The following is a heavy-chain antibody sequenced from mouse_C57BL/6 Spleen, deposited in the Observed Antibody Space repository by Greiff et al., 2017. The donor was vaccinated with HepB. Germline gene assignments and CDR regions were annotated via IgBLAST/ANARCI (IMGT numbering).Heavy chain of an antibody. CDR3: ARDYYGRDAMDY. Sequence: QVQLQQPGAELVKPGASVKLSCKASGYTFTSYWMHWVKQRPGQGLEWIGMIHPNSGSTNYNEKFKSKATLTVDKSSSTAYMQLSSLTSEDSAVYYCARDYYGRDAMDYWGQGTSVTVSS. CDR1: GYTFTSYW. V-gene: IGHV1-64*01. CDR2: IHPNSGST. J-gene: IGHJ4*01. D-gene: IGHD1-1*01.